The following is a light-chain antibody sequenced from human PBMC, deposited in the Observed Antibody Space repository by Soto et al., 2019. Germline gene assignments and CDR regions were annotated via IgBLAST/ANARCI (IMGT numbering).Light chain of an antibody. CDR2: GAS. V-gene: IGKV3-20*01. CDR3: QQYGSSPLT. J-gene: IGKJ1*01. Sequence: EIVLTQSPGTLSLSPGERATLSCRASQSIGTYLAWYQQKPGQAPRLLIYGASSRATAIPDRFSVSGSGTDFTLTISRLEPEDFAVYYCQQYGSSPLTFGQGTKVEIK. CDR1: QSIGTY.